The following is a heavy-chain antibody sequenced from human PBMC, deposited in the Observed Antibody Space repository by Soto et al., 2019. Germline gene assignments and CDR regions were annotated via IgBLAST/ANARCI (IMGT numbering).Heavy chain of an antibody. J-gene: IGHJ6*02. CDR2: INPNSGGT. V-gene: IGHV1-2*04. CDR3: ARQWVSYGMDV. Sequence: GASMKVSCKASGYTFTGYYMHWVRQAPEQGLEWMGWINPNSGGTNYAQKFQGWVTMTRDTSISTAYMELSRLRSDATAVYYCARQWVSYGMDVWGQGTTVTVSS. D-gene: IGHD1-26*01. CDR1: GYTFTGYY.